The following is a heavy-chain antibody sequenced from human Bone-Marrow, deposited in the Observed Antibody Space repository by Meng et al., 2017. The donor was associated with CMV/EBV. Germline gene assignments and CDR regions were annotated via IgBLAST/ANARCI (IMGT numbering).Heavy chain of an antibody. CDR1: GGSISSSSYY. Sequence: GSLRLSCTVSGGSISSSSYYWGWIRQPPGKGLEWIGSIYYSGSTFYSPSLKSRVTISADTSKNQFSLKLSSVTAADTAIYYCARGEDCTTTTCFAGGWFGPWGQGTLVTVSS. CDR2: IYYSGST. J-gene: IGHJ5*02. D-gene: IGHD2-2*01. CDR3: ARGEDCTTTTCFAGGWFGP. V-gene: IGHV4-39*07.